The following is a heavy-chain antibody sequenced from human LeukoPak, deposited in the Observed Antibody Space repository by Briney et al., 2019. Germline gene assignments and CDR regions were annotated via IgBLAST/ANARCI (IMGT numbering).Heavy chain of an antibody. V-gene: IGHV3-30*18. J-gene: IGHJ6*04. CDR2: ISYDGSNK. CDR3: AKDPRYCSSTSCYYYGMDV. D-gene: IGHD2-2*01. Sequence: GWSLRLSCAASGFTFSSYGMHWVRQAPGKGLEWVAVISYDGSNKYYADSVKGRFTISRDNSKNTLYLQMNRLRAEDTAVYYCAKDPRYCSSTSCYYYGMDVWGKGTTVTVSS. CDR1: GFTFSSYG.